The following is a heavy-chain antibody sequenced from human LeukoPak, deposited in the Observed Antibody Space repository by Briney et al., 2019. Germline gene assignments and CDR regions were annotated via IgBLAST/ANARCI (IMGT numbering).Heavy chain of an antibody. CDR1: GDSVSSNSAA. CDR2: TYYRSKWHN. CDR3: ARIVGGQVDC. V-gene: IGHV6-1*01. D-gene: IGHD3-22*01. Sequence: SQTLSLTCAISGDSVSSNSAAWNWIRQSPSRGLEWLGRTYYRSKWHNDYAVSVKSRITIKPDTSKNQFSLQLNSLTPEDTAVYSSARIVGGQVDCWGQGTLVTVSS. J-gene: IGHJ4*02.